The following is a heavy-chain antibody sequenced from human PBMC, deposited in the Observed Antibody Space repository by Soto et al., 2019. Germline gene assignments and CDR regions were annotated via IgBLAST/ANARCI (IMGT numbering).Heavy chain of an antibody. CDR2: IFSNDEK. D-gene: IGHD1-26*01. V-gene: IGHV2-26*01. CDR3: ARIPRREQILFDP. CDR1: GFSLSNARMG. Sequence: SGPTLVNPTETLTLTCTVSGFSLSNARMGVSWIRQPPGKALEWLAHIFSNDEKSYSTSLKSRLTISKDTSKSQVVLTMTNMDPVDTATYYCARIPRREQILFDPWGQGTLVTVSS. J-gene: IGHJ5*02.